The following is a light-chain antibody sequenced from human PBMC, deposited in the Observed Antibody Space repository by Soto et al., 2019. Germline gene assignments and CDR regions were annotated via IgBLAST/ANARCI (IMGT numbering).Light chain of an antibody. V-gene: IGKV1-16*01. CDR2: AAS. CDR3: QHYNSYSEA. Sequence: DIQVTQSPSSVSASVGDRVTITYRASQDIAAYLAWYQHKPGRAPELLIHAASSLQSGVPSRFSGSGSGTDFTLTISSLQPDDFATYYCQHYNSYSEAFGQGTKVDIK. J-gene: IGKJ1*01. CDR1: QDIAAY.